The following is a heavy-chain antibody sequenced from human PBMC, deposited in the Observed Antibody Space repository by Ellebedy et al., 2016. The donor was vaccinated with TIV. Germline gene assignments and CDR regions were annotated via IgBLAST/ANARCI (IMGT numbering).Heavy chain of an antibody. V-gene: IGHV3-53*01. CDR3: VRTLSGNFYPDL. D-gene: IGHD1-26*01. CDR2: VYRGGDT. CDR1: GFTVSSHY. J-gene: IGHJ5*02. Sequence: GESLKISCAASGFTVSSHYMSWVRQAPGMGLEWVSVVYRGGDTYYADSVKGRFTISRDNSKNTLDLQVNSLGAEDTAVYYCVRTLSGNFYPDLWGQGTLVTVSS.